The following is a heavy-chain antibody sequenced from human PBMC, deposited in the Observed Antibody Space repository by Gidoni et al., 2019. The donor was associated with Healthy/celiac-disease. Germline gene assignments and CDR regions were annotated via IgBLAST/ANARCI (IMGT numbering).Heavy chain of an antibody. CDR1: GFTFRSYA. Sequence: EVQLLASGGGLVQPGGSLRLSCAASGFTFRSYAMSWVRQAPGKGLEWVSAISGSGGSTYYADSVKGRFTISRDNSKNTLYLQMNSLRAEDTAVYYCAKDSPASYDYYYGMDVWGQGTTVTVSS. D-gene: IGHD2-2*01. CDR2: ISGSGGST. J-gene: IGHJ6*02. CDR3: AKDSPASYDYYYGMDV. V-gene: IGHV3-23*01.